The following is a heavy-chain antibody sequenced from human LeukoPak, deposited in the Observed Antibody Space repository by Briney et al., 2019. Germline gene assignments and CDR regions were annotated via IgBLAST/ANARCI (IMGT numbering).Heavy chain of an antibody. V-gene: IGHV3-23*01. D-gene: IGHD2-2*01. CDR2: ISGSGGST. CDR3: AKALGYCSSTSCYYFDY. CDR1: GFTFSSYA. J-gene: IGHJ4*02. Sequence: GGSLRLSCAASGFTFSSYAMSWVRQAPGKGLEWVSAISGSGGSTYYADSVKGRFTISRDNSKNTLYLQMNSLRAEDTAVFYCAKALGYCSSTSCYYFDYWGQGTLVTVSS.